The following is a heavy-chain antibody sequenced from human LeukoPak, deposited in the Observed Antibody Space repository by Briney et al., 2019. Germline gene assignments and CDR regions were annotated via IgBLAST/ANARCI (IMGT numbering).Heavy chain of an antibody. J-gene: IGHJ4*02. CDR1: GFTFSGNG. D-gene: IGHD3-10*01. V-gene: IGHV3-33*01. Sequence: GSSLRLSCAASGFTFSGNGMHWVRQAPGKGLEWVAIIWSAGSNQYYVDSVKGRFTISRDNSKNTLYLQMNGLRAEDTAVYFCARNRGPYASGRSYLDYWGQGTLVTVSS. CDR3: ARNRGPYASGRSYLDY. CDR2: IWSAGSNQ.